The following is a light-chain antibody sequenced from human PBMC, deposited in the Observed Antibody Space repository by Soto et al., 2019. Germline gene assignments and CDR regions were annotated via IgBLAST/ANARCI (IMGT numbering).Light chain of an antibody. V-gene: IGKV1-17*01. CDR1: PGLGNC. CDR2: TAS. CDR3: LQHNAYPWT. Sequence: IPMNQSSFSLSGSIGGQVHNNFPGSPGLGNCVAWYRQKPPKAPERLIYTASSLQSGVPSRFSGSGSGTEFTLTISSLQPEDFATYYCLQHNAYPWTFGQGTKVEI. J-gene: IGKJ1*01.